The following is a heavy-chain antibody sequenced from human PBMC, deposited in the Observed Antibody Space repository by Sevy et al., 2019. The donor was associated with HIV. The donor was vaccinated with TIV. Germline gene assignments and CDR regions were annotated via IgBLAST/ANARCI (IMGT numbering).Heavy chain of an antibody. V-gene: IGHV3-49*03. CDR2: IGSKLYGGTT. CDR3: SRDRYGSQIYADDH. Sequence: GGSLRLSCSASGFSFDNYVMNWFRQAPGKELEWVGFIGSKLYGGTTEYAASVKGRFTISRDDSKSIAFLQMNSLKTEDSGVYYCSRDRYGSQIYADDHWGQGPLVAVSS. J-gene: IGHJ5*02. CDR1: GFSFDNYV. D-gene: IGHD3-10*01.